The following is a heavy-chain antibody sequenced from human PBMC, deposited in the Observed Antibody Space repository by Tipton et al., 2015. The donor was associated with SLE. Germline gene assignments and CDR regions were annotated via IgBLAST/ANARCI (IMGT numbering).Heavy chain of an antibody. D-gene: IGHD3-22*01. CDR2: IFYSGST. CDR1: GGSISSYY. J-gene: IGHJ4*02. V-gene: IGHV4-59*01. CDR3: ARSLGTYYYDSTVAF. Sequence: GSLRLSCTVSGGSISSYYWSWIRQSPGKGLEWIGYIFYSGSTNYNPSLKSRVTISVDTSKNQFSLKLSSVTAADTAVYYCARSLGTYYYDSTVAFWGQGTLVTVSS.